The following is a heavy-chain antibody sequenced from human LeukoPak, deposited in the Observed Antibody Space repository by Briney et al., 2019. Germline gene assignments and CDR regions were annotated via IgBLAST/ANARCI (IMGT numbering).Heavy chain of an antibody. CDR1: GGPISSYY. CDR2: IYTSGST. V-gene: IGHV4-4*07. D-gene: IGHD3-22*01. CDR3: ARTQREYYYDSSGAIDAFDI. J-gene: IGHJ3*02. Sequence: SETLSLTCTVSGGPISSYYWSLIRQPAGKGLEWIGRIYTSGSTNYNPSLKSRVTMSVDTSKNQFPLKLSSVTAADTAVYYCARTQREYYYDSSGAIDAFDIWGQGAMVTVSS.